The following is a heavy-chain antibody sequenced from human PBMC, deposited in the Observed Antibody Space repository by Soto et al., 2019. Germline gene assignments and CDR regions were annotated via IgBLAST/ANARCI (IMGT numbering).Heavy chain of an antibody. D-gene: IGHD6-6*01. J-gene: IGHJ4*02. CDR3: ARAYSSSPFDY. CDR1: GGSMSSYY. V-gene: IGHV4-59*12. CDR2: IYYSGST. Sequence: SETLSLTCTVSGGSMSSYYWSWIRQPPGKGLEWIGYIYYSGSTNYNPSLKSRVTISVDRSKNQFSLKLSSVTAADTAVYYCARAYSSSPFDYWGQGTLVTVPS.